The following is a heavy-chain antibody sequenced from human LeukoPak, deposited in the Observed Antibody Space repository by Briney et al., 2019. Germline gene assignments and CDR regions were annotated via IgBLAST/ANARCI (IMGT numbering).Heavy chain of an antibody. CDR3: AKLDRSGYYSGYFDY. J-gene: IGHJ4*02. Sequence: PSETLSLTCAVYGGSFSGYYWSWIRQPPGKGLEWIGEINHSGSTNYNPSLKSRVTISVDTSKNQFSLKLSSVTAADTAVYYCAKLDRSGYYSGYFDYWGQGTLVTVSS. V-gene: IGHV4-34*01. D-gene: IGHD3-22*01. CDR2: INHSGST. CDR1: GGSFSGYY.